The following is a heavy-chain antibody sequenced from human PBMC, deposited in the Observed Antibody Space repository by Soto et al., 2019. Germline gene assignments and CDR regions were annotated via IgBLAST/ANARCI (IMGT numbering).Heavy chain of an antibody. V-gene: IGHV4-59*01. J-gene: IGHJ5*02. CDR2: IYYSGST. CDR1: GGSISSYY. D-gene: IGHD1-1*01. Sequence: QVQLQESGPGLVKPSETLSLTCTVSGGSISSYYWSWIRQPPGKGLEWIGYIYYSGSTNYNPSLKSRVTISVDTSKNQFSLKLSPVTAADTAVYYCAREPNWNDDGGWFDPWGQGTLVTVSS. CDR3: AREPNWNDDGGWFDP.